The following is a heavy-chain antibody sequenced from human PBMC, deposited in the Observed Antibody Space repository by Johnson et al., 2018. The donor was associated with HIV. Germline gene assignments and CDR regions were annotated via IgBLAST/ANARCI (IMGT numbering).Heavy chain of an antibody. CDR2: IGTAGDT. CDR1: GFTVSSNY. Sequence: EVQLVESGVGLIQPGGSLRLSCAASGFTVSSNYMSWVRQAPGKGLEWVSAIGTAGDTYYPGSVKGRFTISRDNSKNTLYLQMNSLKTEDTAVYYCARELLRGPVVFGAFDTWGQGTKVTVSS. V-gene: IGHV3-53*01. D-gene: IGHD3-10*01. J-gene: IGHJ3*02. CDR3: ARELLRGPVVFGAFDT.